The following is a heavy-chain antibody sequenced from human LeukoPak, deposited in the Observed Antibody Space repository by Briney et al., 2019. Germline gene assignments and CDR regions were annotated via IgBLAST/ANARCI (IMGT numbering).Heavy chain of an antibody. CDR1: GFTFSNYW. Sequence: QPGGSLRLSCVASGFTFSNYWLHWVRQAPGKGLVWVSRINIDESTANYADSVKGRLTISRDNAKNTLYLQMNSLRAEDTAVYYCARNEYSSSGSGQVDVWGQGTTVTVSS. D-gene: IGHD5-18*01. J-gene: IGHJ6*02. V-gene: IGHV3-74*01. CDR3: ARNEYSSSGSGQVDV. CDR2: INIDESTA.